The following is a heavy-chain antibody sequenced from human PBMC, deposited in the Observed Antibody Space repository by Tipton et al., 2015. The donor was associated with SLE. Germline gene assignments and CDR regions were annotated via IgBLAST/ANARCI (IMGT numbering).Heavy chain of an antibody. CDR2: MSGRGNII. CDR1: EFTVDYYS. D-gene: IGHD3-10*01. V-gene: IGHV3-21*04. J-gene: IGHJ4*02. CDR3: AKSGGFHFDS. Sequence: SLRLSCVASEFTVDYYSMHWVRQTPGKGLEWVSSMSGRGNIIHYADSVKGRFTTSRDTAKNSLFLQMSGLRGEDTAIYYCAKSGGFHFDSWGQGTLVTVSS.